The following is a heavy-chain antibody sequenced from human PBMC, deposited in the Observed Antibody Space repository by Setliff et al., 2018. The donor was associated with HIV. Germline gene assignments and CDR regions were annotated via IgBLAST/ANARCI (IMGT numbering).Heavy chain of an antibody. CDR3: ARGGYYYGSAVYYMDV. D-gene: IGHD3-10*01. V-gene: IGHV1-69*05. CDR2: IIPIFGTA. Sequence: GASVKVSCKAPGGTFSSYAISWVRQAPGQGLEWMGGIIPIFGTANYAQKCQGRVTITTDESTSTAYMELSSLRSEDTAVYYCARGGYYYGSAVYYMDVWGKGTTVTVSS. J-gene: IGHJ6*03. CDR1: GGTFSSYA.